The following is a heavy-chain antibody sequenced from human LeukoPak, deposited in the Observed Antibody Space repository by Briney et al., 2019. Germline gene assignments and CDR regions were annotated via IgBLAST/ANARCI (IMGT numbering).Heavy chain of an antibody. CDR3: ATPGTYDSSDYFDY. V-gene: IGHV1-2*02. CDR1: GYNFTCYY. D-gene: IGHD3-22*01. J-gene: IGHJ4*02. CDR2: INPKSGGT. Sequence: ASVKVSCKASGYNFTCYYIHWVRQAPGQGLEWMGWINPKSGGTNYAQKFQGRVTMTRDTSISTAYMELSRLRSDDTAVYYCATPGTYDSSDYFDYWGQGTLVTVSS.